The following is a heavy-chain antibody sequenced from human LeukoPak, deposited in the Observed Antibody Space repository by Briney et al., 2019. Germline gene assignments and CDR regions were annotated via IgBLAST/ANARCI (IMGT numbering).Heavy chain of an antibody. D-gene: IGHD2-15*01. CDR2: IYYSGST. Sequence: SETLSLTCTVSGGSISSYYWSWIRQPPGKGLEWIGYIYYSGSTNYTPSLKSRVTISVDTSKNQFSLKLSSVTAADTAVYYCARVSVICSGGSCPGGYWFDPWGQGTLVTVSS. CDR3: ARVSVICSGGSCPGGYWFDP. J-gene: IGHJ5*02. V-gene: IGHV4-59*01. CDR1: GGSISSYY.